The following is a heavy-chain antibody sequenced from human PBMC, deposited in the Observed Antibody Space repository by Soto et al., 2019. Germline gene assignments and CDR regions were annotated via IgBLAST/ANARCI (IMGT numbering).Heavy chain of an antibody. CDR1: GFTFSSYS. CDR2: ISSSGSTI. V-gene: IGHV3-48*01. J-gene: IGHJ4*02. CDR3: ARGGNTPDY. Sequence: EVQLVESGGDLVQPGGSLRLSCAASGFTFSSYSMNWVRQAPGKGLEWVLYISSSGSTIYYADSVKGRFTISRDNAKNSLFLQMNSLRAEDKAVYYCARGGNTPDYWGQGTLVTVS. D-gene: IGHD1-1*01.